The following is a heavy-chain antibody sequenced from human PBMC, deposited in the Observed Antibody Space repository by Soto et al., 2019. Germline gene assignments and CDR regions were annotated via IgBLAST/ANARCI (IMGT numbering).Heavy chain of an antibody. CDR3: TNPQVYYGMDV. CDR1: GFTFSGSA. CDR2: IRSKANNYAT. Sequence: EVQLVESGGGLVQPGGSLKLSCAASGFTFSGSAVHWVRQAYGKGLEWVGRIRSKANNYATAYAASVQGRFTIFRDDLKNTAYLKMNSLKTEDTAVYYCTNPQVYYGMDVWGQGTTVTVSS. V-gene: IGHV3-73*02. J-gene: IGHJ6*02.